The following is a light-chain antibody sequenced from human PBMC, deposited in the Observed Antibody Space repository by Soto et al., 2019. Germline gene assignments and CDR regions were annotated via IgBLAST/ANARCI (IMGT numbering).Light chain of an antibody. Sequence: ERVMTQSPATLSLSPGDRVTLSCRASQSVSTNLAWYQQKPGKAPRLLIYGASTRATGIQARFSGSGSGTEFTLTINSLQSEDFAVYYCQQYNNWPRTFGQGTKVDIK. V-gene: IGKV3-15*01. J-gene: IGKJ1*01. CDR3: QQYNNWPRT. CDR1: QSVSTN. CDR2: GAS.